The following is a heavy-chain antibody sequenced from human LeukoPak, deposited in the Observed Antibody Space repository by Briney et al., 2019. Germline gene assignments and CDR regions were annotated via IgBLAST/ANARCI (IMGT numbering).Heavy chain of an antibody. J-gene: IGHJ4*02. CDR2: INHSGST. CDR1: GGSFSDYY. CDR3: ARGHCSSTSCYLGGRSYFDY. D-gene: IGHD2-2*01. Sequence: SETLSLTCAVYGGSFSDYYWSWIRQPPGKGLEWIGEINHSGSTNYSPSLKSRVTISVDTSKNQFSLKLSSVTAADTAVYYCARGHCSSTSCYLGGRSYFDYWGQGTLVTVSS. V-gene: IGHV4-34*01.